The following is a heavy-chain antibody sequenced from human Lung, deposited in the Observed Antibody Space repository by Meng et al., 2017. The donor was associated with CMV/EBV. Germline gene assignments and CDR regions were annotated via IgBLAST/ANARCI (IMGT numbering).Heavy chain of an antibody. CDR2: INSYGGGT. CDR3: ARDVSLNGPNYYYYNGVDV. D-gene: IGHD2-8*01. CDR1: VHSFIDYD. V-gene: IGHV1-2*06. J-gene: IGHJ6*02. Sequence: SVXVSXXASVHSFIDYDIHWVRRAPGQGLEWMGRINSYGGGTNYAQQFRGRVTMTRDTSTDTAYMELSRLTSDDTAVYYCARDVSLNGPNYYYYNGVDVWGLGXTVTVSS.